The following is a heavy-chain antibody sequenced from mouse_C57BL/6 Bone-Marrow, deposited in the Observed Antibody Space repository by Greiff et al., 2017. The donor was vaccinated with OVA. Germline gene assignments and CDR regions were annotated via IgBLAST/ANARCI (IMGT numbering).Heavy chain of an antibody. CDR1: GFTFSSYG. V-gene: IGHV5-6*01. J-gene: IGHJ2*01. CDR2: ISSGGSYT. D-gene: IGHD2-2*01. CDR3: ARLWLLYYFDY. Sequence: EVKVVESGGDLVKPGGSLKLSCAASGFTFSSYGMSWVRQTPDKRLEWVATISSGGSYTYYPDSVKGRFTISRDNAKNTLYLQMSSLQSEDTAMYYCARLWLLYYFDYWGQGTTLTVSS.